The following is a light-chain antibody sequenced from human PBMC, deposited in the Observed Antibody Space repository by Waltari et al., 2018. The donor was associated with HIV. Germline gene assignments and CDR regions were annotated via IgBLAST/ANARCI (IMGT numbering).Light chain of an antibody. CDR3: QSFDSSLRGSM. CDR2: GDN. V-gene: IGLV1-40*01. J-gene: IGLJ3*02. CDR1: SPNIAAGYD. Sequence: QSVLTQPPSVSGAPGQRVTISCTGSSPNIAAGYDVHWYRQLPGTAPTRLIDGDNNRPLGVPDRVSVSTSGTSASLAITGLQAEDEADYYCQSFDSSLRGSMFGGGTKLTVL.